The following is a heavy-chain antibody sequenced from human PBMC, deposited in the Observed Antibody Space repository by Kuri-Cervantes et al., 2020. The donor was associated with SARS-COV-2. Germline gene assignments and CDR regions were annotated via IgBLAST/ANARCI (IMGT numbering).Heavy chain of an antibody. CDR1: GGSISDCC. J-gene: IGHJ5*02. D-gene: IGHD2-15*01. CDR2: ISDSGGT. CDR3: ARDGCSGGSCYYSYWFDP. Sequence: SETLSLTCTVSGGSISDCCWSWVRQPPGKGLEYIGYISDSGGTNYRSSLKSRLTISVDTSKNQFSLKLSSVTAADTAVYYCARDGCSGGSCYYSYWFDPWGQGTLVTVYS. V-gene: IGHV4-59*01.